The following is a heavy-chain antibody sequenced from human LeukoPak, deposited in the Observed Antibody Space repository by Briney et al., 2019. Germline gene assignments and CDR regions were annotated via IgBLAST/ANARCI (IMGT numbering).Heavy chain of an antibody. J-gene: IGHJ3*02. CDR1: GFTFSSYS. CDR3: ARRGTFYAFDI. D-gene: IGHD1-7*01. CDR2: ISSSSSTI. Sequence: GGSLRLSCAASGFTFSSYSMNWVRQAPGKGLEWVSYISSSSSTIYYADSVKGRFTISRDNFKNTLYVQMNSLRAEDTAVYYCARRGTFYAFDIWGQGTVVTVSS. V-gene: IGHV3-48*01.